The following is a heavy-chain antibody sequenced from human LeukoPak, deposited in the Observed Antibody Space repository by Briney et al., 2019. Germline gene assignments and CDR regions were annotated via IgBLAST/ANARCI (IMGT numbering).Heavy chain of an antibody. D-gene: IGHD2-2*02. V-gene: IGHV4-38-2*02. Sequence: SETLSLTCTVSGYSISSGYYWGWIRQPPGKGLEWIGSIYHSGSTYYNPSLKSRVTISVETSKNQFSLKLSSVTAADTAVYYCARALSYCSSTSCYNNWFDPWGQGTLVTVSS. CDR3: ARALSYCSSTSCYNNWFDP. CDR2: IYHSGST. J-gene: IGHJ5*02. CDR1: GYSISSGYY.